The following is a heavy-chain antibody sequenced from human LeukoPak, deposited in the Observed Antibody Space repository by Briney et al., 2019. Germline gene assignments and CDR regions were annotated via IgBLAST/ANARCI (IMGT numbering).Heavy chain of an antibody. CDR2: IYYSGST. CDR3: ARQSDTYYYDSSPSGDAFDI. J-gene: IGHJ3*02. V-gene: IGHV4-39*07. D-gene: IGHD3-22*01. CDR1: GGSISSSSYY. Sequence: SETLSLTCTVSGGSISSSSYYWGWLRQPPGKGLEWIRSIYYSGSTYYNPSLNSRVTISVDTSKNQFSLKLSSVTAADTAVYYCARQSDTYYYDSSPSGDAFDIWGQGTMVTVSS.